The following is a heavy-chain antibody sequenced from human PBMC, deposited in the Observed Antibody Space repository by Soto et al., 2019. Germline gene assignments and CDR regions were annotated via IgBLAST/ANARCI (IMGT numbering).Heavy chain of an antibody. D-gene: IGHD3-22*01. CDR3: ARFYYDSSGYLPSPYYYYYGMDV. CDR2: IKQDGSEK. V-gene: IGHV3-7*04. CDR1: GFTFSSYW. Sequence: AGGSLRLSCAASGFTFSSYWMSWVRQAPGKELEWVANIKQDGSEKYYVDSVKGRFTISRDNAKNSLYLQMNSLRAEDTAVYYCARFYYDSSGYLPSPYYYYYGMDVWGQGTTVTVSS. J-gene: IGHJ6*02.